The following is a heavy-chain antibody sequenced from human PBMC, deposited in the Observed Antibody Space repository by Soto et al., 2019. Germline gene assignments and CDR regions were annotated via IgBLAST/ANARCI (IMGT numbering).Heavy chain of an antibody. J-gene: IGHJ3*02. V-gene: IGHV5-51*01. CDR2: IYPGDSDT. CDR1: GYSFINYW. Sequence: GESLKISCKGSGYSFINYWIGWVRQMPGKGLEWMGIIYPGDSDTRYSPSFQGQVTISADKSVSTAYLQWSTLKASDSAMFYCARGPYYYASGCRFWAFDIWGQGTMVTISS. CDR3: ARGPYYYASGCRFWAFDI. D-gene: IGHD3-10*01.